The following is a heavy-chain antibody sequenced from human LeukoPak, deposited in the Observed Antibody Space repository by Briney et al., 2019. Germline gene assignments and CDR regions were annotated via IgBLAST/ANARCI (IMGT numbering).Heavy chain of an antibody. D-gene: IGHD3-9*01. CDR3: ARGYKYYDILTGYTFYYYYMDV. V-gene: IGHV4-61*02. CDR2: IYTSGST. CDR1: GGSISSGSYY. J-gene: IGHJ6*03. Sequence: SQTLSLTCTVSGGSISSGSYYWSWIRQPAGKGLEWIGRIYTSGSTNYNPSLKSRVTISVDTSKNQFSLKLSSVTAADTAVYYCARGYKYYDILTGYTFYYYYMDVWGKGTTVTISS.